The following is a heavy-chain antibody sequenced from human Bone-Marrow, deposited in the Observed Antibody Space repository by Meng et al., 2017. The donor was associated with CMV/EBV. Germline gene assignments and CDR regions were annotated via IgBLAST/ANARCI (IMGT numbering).Heavy chain of an antibody. Sequence: SVKVSCKASGGTFSSYAISWVRQAPGQGLEWMGGIIPILGIANYAQKFQGRVTITADKSTSTAYMELRSLRSEDTAVYYCARENSGYDWGPDYWYYYGMDVWGQGTTVTVSS. CDR1: GGTFSSYA. V-gene: IGHV1-69*10. D-gene: IGHD5-12*01. CDR3: ARENSGYDWGPDYWYYYGMDV. J-gene: IGHJ6*02. CDR2: IIPILGIA.